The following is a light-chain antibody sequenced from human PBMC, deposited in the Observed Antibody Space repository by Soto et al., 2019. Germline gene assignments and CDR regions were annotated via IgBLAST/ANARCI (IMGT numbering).Light chain of an antibody. J-gene: IGLJ1*01. CDR2: DVS. CDR3: TAYTTSISHV. V-gene: IGLV2-14*03. Sequence: QPVLTQPASVSGSPGQSITISCTGTSSDFGDFNYVFWYQQHPGKAPKLLIYDVSNRPSGVSNRFSGSKSGDTASLTISGLQAEDEADYYCTAYTTSISHVFGTGTKLTVL. CDR1: SSDFGDFNY.